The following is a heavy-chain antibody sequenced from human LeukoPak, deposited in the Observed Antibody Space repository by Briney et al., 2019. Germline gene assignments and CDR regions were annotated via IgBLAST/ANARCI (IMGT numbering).Heavy chain of an antibody. CDR3: ARVRQYSLKYYYYMDV. J-gene: IGHJ6*03. Sequence: SETLSLTCTVSGGSINSYYWSWIRQPPGKGLQWIGCIHYSGSTNYNPSLKSQVTLSVDTPKNQFSLKLTYVTAADTALFFWARVRQYSLKYYYYMDVWGKGTTVTVSS. D-gene: IGHD5-18*01. V-gene: IGHV4-59*12. CDR2: IHYSGST. CDR1: GGSINSYY.